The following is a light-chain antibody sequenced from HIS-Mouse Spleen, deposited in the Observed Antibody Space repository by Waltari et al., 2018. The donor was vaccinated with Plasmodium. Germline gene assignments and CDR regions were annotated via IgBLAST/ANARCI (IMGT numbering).Light chain of an antibody. Sequence: DIQMTQSPSTLSASVEDRDTITCRASQIISSWLAWYQQKPGKAPKLLIYKASSLESGVPSRFSGSGSGTEFTLTISSLQPDDFATYYCQQYNSYSWTFGQGTKVEIK. J-gene: IGKJ1*01. CDR3: QQYNSYSWT. V-gene: IGKV1-5*03. CDR1: QIISSW. CDR2: KAS.